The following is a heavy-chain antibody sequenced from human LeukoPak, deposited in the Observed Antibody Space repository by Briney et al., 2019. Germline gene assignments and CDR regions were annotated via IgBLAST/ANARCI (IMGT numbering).Heavy chain of an antibody. CDR1: GFTFSSYS. D-gene: IGHD2-2*01. CDR3: AGALPIVVVPAAQRENDY. V-gene: IGHV3-21*01. CDR2: ISSSSSYI. Sequence: GGSLRLSCAASGFTFSSYSMNWVRQAPGKGLEWVSSISSSSSYIYYADSVKGRFTISRDNAKNSLYLQMNSLRAEDTAVYYCAGALPIVVVPAAQRENDYWGQGTLVTVSS. J-gene: IGHJ4*02.